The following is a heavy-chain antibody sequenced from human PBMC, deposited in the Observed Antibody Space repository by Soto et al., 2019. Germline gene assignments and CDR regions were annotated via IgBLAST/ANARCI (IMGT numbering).Heavy chain of an antibody. CDR3: VRDDRLASY. CDR2: INGTSSDT. Sequence: GGSLRLSCAASGFTFSDYYMNWLRQAPGKGLEWVSYINGTSSDTNYADSVKGRFTISRDNAKNSLYLQMNSLRAEDTAVYYCVRDDRLASYWGLGTLVTVSS. J-gene: IGHJ4*02. V-gene: IGHV3-11*06. D-gene: IGHD3-22*01. CDR1: GFTFSDYY.